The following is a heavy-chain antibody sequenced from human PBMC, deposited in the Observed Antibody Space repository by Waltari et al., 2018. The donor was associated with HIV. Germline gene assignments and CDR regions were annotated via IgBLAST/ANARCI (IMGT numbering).Heavy chain of an antibody. D-gene: IGHD1-26*01. CDR1: GGSITSRSYF. CDR2: IYYNRDT. J-gene: IGHJ4*02. V-gene: IGHV4-39*01. Sequence: QLQLQESGPGLVKPSETLSLTCSVSGGSITSRSYFWVWIRQPPGKELAWIGSIYYNRDTYYNPPLKSRVTISIDTSKNQFSLKLNSVTAADTAVYYCASYRSALGAYFDSWGQGALVTVSS. CDR3: ASYRSALGAYFDS.